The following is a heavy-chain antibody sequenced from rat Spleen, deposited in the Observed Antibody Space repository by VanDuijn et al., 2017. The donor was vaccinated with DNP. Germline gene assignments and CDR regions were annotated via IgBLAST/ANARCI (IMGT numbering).Heavy chain of an antibody. J-gene: IGHJ3*01. Sequence: EVQLVESGGDLVQPGRSLKLSCVASEITFSNYWMTWIRQVPGKGLEWIASIANGGGGTYYPHSVRGRFTISRDDAKNTLYLQMNSLRSEDTATYYCATRDSGEDSFPFWGQGTLVTVSA. CDR3: ATRDSGEDSFPF. CDR1: EITFSNYW. V-gene: IGHV5-31*01. D-gene: IGHD1-1*01. CDR2: IANGGGGT.